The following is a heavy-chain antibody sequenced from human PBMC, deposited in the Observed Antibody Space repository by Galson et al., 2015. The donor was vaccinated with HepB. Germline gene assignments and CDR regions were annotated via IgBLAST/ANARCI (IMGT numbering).Heavy chain of an antibody. V-gene: IGHV2-70*04. CDR2: IDWDDDK. Sequence: PALVKPTQTLTVTCTFSGFSLTTSGMRVNWIRQPPGKALEWLARIDWDDDKFYSSSLKTRLTISKDTSKNQVVLTMTNMDPVDTATYYCARSPGGWSDFDYWGQGTLVTVSS. J-gene: IGHJ4*02. CDR1: GFSLTTSGMR. CDR3: ARSPGGWSDFDY. D-gene: IGHD6-19*01.